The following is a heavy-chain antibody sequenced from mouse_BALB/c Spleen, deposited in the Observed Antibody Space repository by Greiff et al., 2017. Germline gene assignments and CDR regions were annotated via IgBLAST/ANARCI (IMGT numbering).Heavy chain of an antibody. Sequence: EVKLQESGPGLVKPSQSLSLTCTVTGYSITSDYAWNWIRQFPGNKLEWMGYISYSGSTSYNPSLKSRISITRDTSKNQFFLQLNSVTTEDTATYYCAKLSPWFAYWGQGTLVTVSA. CDR2: ISYSGST. CDR1: GYSITSDYA. D-gene: IGHD4-1*01. CDR3: AKLSPWFAY. J-gene: IGHJ3*01. V-gene: IGHV3-2*02.